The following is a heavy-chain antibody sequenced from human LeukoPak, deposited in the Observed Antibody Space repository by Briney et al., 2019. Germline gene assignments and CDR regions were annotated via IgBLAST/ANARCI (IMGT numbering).Heavy chain of an antibody. J-gene: IGHJ6*03. Sequence: ASVKVSCKASGYTFTGYYMHWVRQAPGQGLEWMGWINPNSGGTNYAQKFQGRVTMTRDTSISTAYMELGRLRSDDTAVYYCARDRVNIVVVPAAMAYYYYMDVWGKGTTVTVSS. D-gene: IGHD2-2*01. CDR2: INPNSGGT. CDR3: ARDRVNIVVVPAAMAYYYYMDV. CDR1: GYTFTGYY. V-gene: IGHV1-2*02.